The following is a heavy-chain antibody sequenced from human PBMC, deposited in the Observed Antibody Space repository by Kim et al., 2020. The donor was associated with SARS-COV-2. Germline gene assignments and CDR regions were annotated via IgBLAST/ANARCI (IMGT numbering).Heavy chain of an antibody. J-gene: IGHJ6*02. D-gene: IGHD5-18*01. Sequence: GGSLRLSCAASGFTFSSYWMSWVRQAPGKGLEWVANIKQDGSEKYYVDSVKGRFTISRDNAKNSLYLQMNSLRAEDTAVYYCARDAAMAQYYYYGMDVWGQGTTVTVSS. V-gene: IGHV3-7*03. CDR1: GFTFSSYW. CDR3: ARDAAMAQYYYYGMDV. CDR2: IKQDGSEK.